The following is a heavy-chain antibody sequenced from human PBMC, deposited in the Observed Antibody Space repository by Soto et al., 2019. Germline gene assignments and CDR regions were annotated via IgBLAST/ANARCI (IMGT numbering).Heavy chain of an antibody. CDR3: VRGLDSTYGRMDV. V-gene: IGHV3-66*01. J-gene: IGHJ6*03. Sequence: GGSLRLSCAASGFTVSSNHMSWVRQAPGKGLEWVSVIYSGGYTYYADSVKGRFTISRDNSKNTGYLQINSLRAEDTVMYYGVRGLDSTYGRMDVWGTGTTVPVPS. D-gene: IGHD4-4*01. CDR1: GFTVSSNH. CDR2: IYSGGYT.